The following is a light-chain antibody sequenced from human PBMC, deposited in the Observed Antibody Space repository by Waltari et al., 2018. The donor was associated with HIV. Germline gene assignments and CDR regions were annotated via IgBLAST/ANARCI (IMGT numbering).Light chain of an antibody. J-gene: IGLJ2*01. CDR3: QSYDSSLV. CDR1: SSNIGAGYD. Sequence: QSVLTPPPSVSGAPGQRVTIPSTGSSSNIGAGYDVHWSQQLPGTAPKLLIYGNSNRPSGVPDRFSGSKSGTSASLAITGLQAEDEADYYCQSYDSSLVFGGGTKLTVL. CDR2: GNS. V-gene: IGLV1-40*01.